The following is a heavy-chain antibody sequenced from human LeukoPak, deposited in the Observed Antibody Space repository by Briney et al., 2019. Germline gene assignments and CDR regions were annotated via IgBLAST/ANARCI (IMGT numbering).Heavy chain of an antibody. CDR2: IYYSGST. CDR1: GGSISSYY. CDR3: AKDRVHFED. J-gene: IGHJ4*02. V-gene: IGHV4-59*12. Sequence: SEPLSLTSTVSGGSISSYYWSWIRQPPGKGLEWIGYIYYSGSTNYNPSLKSRVTISVDTSKNQFSLKLSSVTAADTAAYYCAKDRVHFEDWGQGTLVTVSS.